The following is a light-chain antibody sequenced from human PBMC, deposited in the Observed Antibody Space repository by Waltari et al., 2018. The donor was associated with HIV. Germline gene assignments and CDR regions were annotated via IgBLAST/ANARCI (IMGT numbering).Light chain of an antibody. CDR1: QSLFHTIGSNS. V-gene: IGKV2-28*01. CDR2: LAS. Sequence: EIVMTHSPLSLTVTPGEPASIPCRSGQSLFHTIGSNSVDWYLQKPGQSPQLLIHLASNRASGVPDRFSGSGSGTDFTLDISRVEAEDVGVYYCMQRLQTPQVTFGGGTKVEIK. J-gene: IGKJ4*01. CDR3: MQRLQTPQVT.